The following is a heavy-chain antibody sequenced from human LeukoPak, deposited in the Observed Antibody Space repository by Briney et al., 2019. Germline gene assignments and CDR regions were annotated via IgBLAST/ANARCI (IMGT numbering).Heavy chain of an antibody. D-gene: IGHD4-17*01. J-gene: IGHJ4*02. CDR3: ARGKDYGDYVSPFDY. Sequence: ASVKVSCKASGYTFTSYGISWVRQAPGQGLEWMGWISAYNGNTNYAQKLQGRVTMTTDTSTSTAYMELRSLRSDDTAVYYCARGKDYGDYVSPFDYWGQGTLVTVSS. CDR2: ISAYNGNT. V-gene: IGHV1-18*01. CDR1: GYTFTSYG.